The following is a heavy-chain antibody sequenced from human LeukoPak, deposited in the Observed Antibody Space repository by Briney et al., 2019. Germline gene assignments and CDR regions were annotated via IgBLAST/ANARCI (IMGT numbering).Heavy chain of an antibody. D-gene: IGHD4-11*01. CDR3: ARDQGTTYHYHYYMDV. V-gene: IGHV3-30-3*01. Sequence: GGSLRLSCAASGFTFSSYAMHWVRQAPGKGLEWVAVISYDGSNKYYADSVKGRFTISRDNAKNSLYLEMNSLRAEDTAVYFCARDQGTTYHYHYYMDVWGKGTTVTVSS. CDR1: GFTFSSYA. J-gene: IGHJ6*03. CDR2: ISYDGSNK.